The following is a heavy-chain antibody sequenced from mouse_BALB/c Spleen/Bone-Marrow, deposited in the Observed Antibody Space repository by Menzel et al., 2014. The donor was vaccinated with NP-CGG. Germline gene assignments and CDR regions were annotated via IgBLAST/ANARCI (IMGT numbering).Heavy chain of an antibody. J-gene: IGHJ3*01. CDR1: GFDFXRYW. D-gene: IGHD1-2*01. Sequence: EVKLMESGGGLVQPGGSLELSCAASGFDFXRYWMSWVRQAPGKGLEWIGEINPDSNTINYTPSLKDKFIISRDNAKNTLYLQMSKVRSEDTALYYCARLGYYGSFAYWGQGTLVTVSA. CDR3: ARLGYYGSFAY. CDR2: INPDSNTI. V-gene: IGHV4-1*02.